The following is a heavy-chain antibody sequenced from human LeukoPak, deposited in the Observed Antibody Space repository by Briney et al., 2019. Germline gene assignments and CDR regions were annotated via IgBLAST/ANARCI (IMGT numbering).Heavy chain of an antibody. CDR2: IYYSGST. J-gene: IGHJ4*02. V-gene: IGHV4-38-2*01. D-gene: IGHD5-18*01. CDR3: ARHLDTAMVFDY. CDR1: GYSISSGYY. Sequence: SETLSLTCAVSGYSISSGYYWGWIRQPPGKGLEWIGSIYYSGSTYYNPSLKSRVTISVDTSKNQFSLKLSSVTAADTAVYYCARHLDTAMVFDYWGQGTLVTVSS.